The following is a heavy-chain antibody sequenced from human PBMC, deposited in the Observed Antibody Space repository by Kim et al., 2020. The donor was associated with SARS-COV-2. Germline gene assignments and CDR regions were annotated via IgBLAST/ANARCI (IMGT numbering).Heavy chain of an antibody. V-gene: IGHV4-34*01. J-gene: IGHJ4*02. Sequence: SETLSLTCAVYGGSFSGYYWSWIRQPPGKGLEWIGEINHSGSTNYNPSLKSRVTISVDTSKNQFSLKLSSVTAADTAVYYCARGGEWGLVFDYWGQGTLVTVSS. CDR1: GGSFSGYY. CDR2: INHSGST. D-gene: IGHD1-26*01. CDR3: ARGGEWGLVFDY.